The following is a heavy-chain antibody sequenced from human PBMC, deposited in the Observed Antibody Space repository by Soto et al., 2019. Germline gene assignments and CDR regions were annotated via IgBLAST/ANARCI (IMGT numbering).Heavy chain of an antibody. V-gene: IGHV3-30-3*01. J-gene: IGHJ3*02. CDR3: TRDDAFDI. CDR1: GFTFSGYA. CDR2: ITYNGGNK. Sequence: QVQLVESGGGVVQPGTSLRLSCTASGFTFSGYAMHWVRQAPDKKLEWLTCITYNGGNKYYTDSAKGRFTISRDNSKNTLFLQMDSLRPEDTAVYYCTRDDAFDIWGQGTMVTVSS.